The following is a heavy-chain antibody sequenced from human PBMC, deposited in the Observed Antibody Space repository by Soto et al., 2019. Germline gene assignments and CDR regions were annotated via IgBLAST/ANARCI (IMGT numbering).Heavy chain of an antibody. CDR3: ARDGGVTGPDYDFWSGPVDY. Sequence: GGSLRLSCAASGFTFRNYGMNWVRQAPGKGLEWVSYIGIGSSTTYYADSVKGRFTISRDNSKNTLYLQMNSLRAEDTAVYYCARDGGVTGPDYDFWSGPVDYWGQGTLVTVSS. D-gene: IGHD3-3*01. J-gene: IGHJ4*02. CDR2: IGIGSSTT. CDR1: GFTFRNYG. V-gene: IGHV3-48*01.